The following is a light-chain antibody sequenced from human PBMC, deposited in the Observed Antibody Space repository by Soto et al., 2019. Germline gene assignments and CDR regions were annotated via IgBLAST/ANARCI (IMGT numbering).Light chain of an antibody. J-gene: IGLJ1*01. Sequence: SALTHPASVSGSPGQSIAISCTGTRSDVGAYNYVSWYQQHPGKAPKLMISEVTNRPSGVSDRFSGSKSGNTASLTISGLQAQEEADYYCTSFTSRFTFVFGTGINVTV. V-gene: IGLV2-14*01. CDR3: TSFTSRFTFV. CDR1: RSDVGAYNY. CDR2: EVT.